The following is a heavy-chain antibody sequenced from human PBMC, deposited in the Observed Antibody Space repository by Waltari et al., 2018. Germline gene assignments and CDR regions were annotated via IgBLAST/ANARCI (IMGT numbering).Heavy chain of an antibody. Sequence: QMELQESGPRLVKPSETLSLTCNVSGDSLSGSRNYWSWLRQPPGKNLQWIGSIYYSWTTYYNPSLKGRFAISVDTSRNQFSLNVNSVTAADTGIYYCARQLRFVDWIPRYFDSWGRGTLATVSS. D-gene: IGHD3-3*01. CDR3: ARQLRFVDWIPRYFDS. J-gene: IGHJ4*02. CDR1: GDSLSGSRNY. CDR2: IYYSWTT. V-gene: IGHV4-39*01.